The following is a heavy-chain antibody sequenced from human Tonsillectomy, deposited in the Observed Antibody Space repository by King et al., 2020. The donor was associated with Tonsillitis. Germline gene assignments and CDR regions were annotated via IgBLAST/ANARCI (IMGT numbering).Heavy chain of an antibody. CDR2: TYYRSKGYI. J-gene: IGHJ2*01. D-gene: IGHD7-27*01. V-gene: IGHV6-1*01. CDR3: AGSWGTVNWYFDL. CDR1: GDSVSSNSAL. Sequence: VQLQQSGPGLVKPSQTLSLTCAISGDSVSSNSALWNWIRQSPSRGLEWLGRTYYRSKGYIDYAVSVESRMTITPDTSKNQFSLHLNSVTPEDTAVYYCAGSWGTVNWYFDLWGRGTLVTVSS.